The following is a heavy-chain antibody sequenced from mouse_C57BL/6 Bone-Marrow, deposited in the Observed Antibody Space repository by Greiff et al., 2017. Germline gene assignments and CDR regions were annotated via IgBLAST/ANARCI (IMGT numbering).Heavy chain of an antibody. CDR3: GREGPPYCGYVFFDY. CDR1: GYTFTDYY. Sequence: QVQLQQSGAELVRPGASVKLSCKASGYTFTDYYINWVKQRPGQGLEWIARIYPGSGNTYYNEKFKGKATLTAEKSSSPAYMQLSSLTSEDSAVYFCGREGPPYCGYVFFDYWGQGTTLTVSS. J-gene: IGHJ2*01. V-gene: IGHV1-76*01. CDR2: IYPGSGNT. D-gene: IGHD2-9*01.